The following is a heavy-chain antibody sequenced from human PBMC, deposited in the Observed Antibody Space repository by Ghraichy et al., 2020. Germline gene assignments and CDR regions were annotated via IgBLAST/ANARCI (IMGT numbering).Heavy chain of an antibody. CDR1: GGSISSSSYY. V-gene: IGHV4-39*01. Sequence: SETLSLTCTVSGGSISSSSYYWGWIRQPPGKGLEWIGSIYYSGSTYYNPSLKSRVTISVDTSKNQFSLKLSSVTAADTAVYYCARGGGAMVRGNRNHWYFDLWGRGTLVTVSS. J-gene: IGHJ2*01. CDR3: ARGGGAMVRGNRNHWYFDL. CDR2: IYYSGST. D-gene: IGHD3-10*01.